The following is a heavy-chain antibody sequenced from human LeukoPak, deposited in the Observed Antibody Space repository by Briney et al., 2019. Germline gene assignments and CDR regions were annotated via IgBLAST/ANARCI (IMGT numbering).Heavy chain of an antibody. V-gene: IGHV3-30*18. CDR1: GFTFSSYG. CDR2: ISYDGSNQ. Sequence: GGSLRLSCAASGFTFSSYGMHWVRQAPGKGLEWVAVISYDGSNQYYADSVKGRFTISRDNSKNTLYLQINRRRGAATVVYYCAKAHTVTTLYWFDPWGQGTLVTVSS. CDR3: AKAHTVTTLYWFDP. D-gene: IGHD4-17*01. J-gene: IGHJ5*02.